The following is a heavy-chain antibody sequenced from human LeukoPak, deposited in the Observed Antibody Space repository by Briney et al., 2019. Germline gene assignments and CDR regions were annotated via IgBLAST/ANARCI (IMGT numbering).Heavy chain of an antibody. V-gene: IGHV3-21*01. J-gene: IGHJ4*02. D-gene: IGHD1-26*01. Sequence: GSLRLSCAASGFTFSSYTMNWVRQAPGKGLEWVAAISSSSRDIFYADSVKGRFSISRDNTHNSLSLRMNSLGAEDTAVYYCARVRDTGTYEHDVILNYWGQGTLVTVSS. CDR1: GFTFSSYT. CDR3: ARVRDTGTYEHDVILNY. CDR2: ISSSSRDI.